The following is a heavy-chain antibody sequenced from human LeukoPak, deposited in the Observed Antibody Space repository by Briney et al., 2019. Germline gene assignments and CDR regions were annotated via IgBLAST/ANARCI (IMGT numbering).Heavy chain of an antibody. Sequence: GGSLRLSCAASGFTFSSYAMSWVRQAPGKGLEWVSATSGSGGSTYYADSVKGRFTISRDNSKNTLYLQMNSLRAEDTAVYYCARSYISSSSYDYWGQGTLVTVSS. D-gene: IGHD6-6*01. V-gene: IGHV3-23*01. CDR2: TSGSGGST. CDR1: GFTFSSYA. J-gene: IGHJ4*02. CDR3: ARSYISSSSYDY.